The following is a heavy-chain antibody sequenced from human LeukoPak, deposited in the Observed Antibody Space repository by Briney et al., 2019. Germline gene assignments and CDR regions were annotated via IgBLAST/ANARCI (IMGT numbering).Heavy chain of an antibody. V-gene: IGHV3-33*01. CDR1: GFTFSNYG. CDR2: IWYDGSK. J-gene: IGHJ4*02. Sequence: GGSLRLSCAASGFTFSNYGMHWVRQAPGKGLEWVAVIWYDGSKYYADSVKGRFTISRDNSKNTLCLQMNSLRDEDTAVYKCAREGGSYCRYFDYWGQGTLVTVSS. CDR3: AREGGSYCRYFDY. D-gene: IGHD3-10*01.